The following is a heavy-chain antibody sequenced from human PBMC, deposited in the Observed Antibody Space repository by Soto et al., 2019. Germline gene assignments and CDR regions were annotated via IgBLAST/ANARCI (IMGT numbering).Heavy chain of an antibody. D-gene: IGHD6-13*01. CDR2: IYYSGST. V-gene: IGHV4-39*01. Sequence: SETLSLTCTVSGGSISSNSFHWGWIRQPPGKGLEWIGSIYYSGSTYYSPSLKSRVTISVDTSKNQFSLKVSSVTAADTAVYYCARRERAAGTDWWFDPWGQGTLVTVPS. J-gene: IGHJ5*02. CDR1: GGSISSNSFH. CDR3: ARRERAAGTDWWFDP.